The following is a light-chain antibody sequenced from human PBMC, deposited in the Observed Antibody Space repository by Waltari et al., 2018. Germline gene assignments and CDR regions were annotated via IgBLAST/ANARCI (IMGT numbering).Light chain of an antibody. CDR3: TSLAAGSTWV. J-gene: IGLJ3*02. V-gene: IGLV2-8*01. CDR2: EVT. CDR1: RRDVGYYNY. Sequence: QSALTQPPSASGSPGQSVTIACTGTRRDVGYYNYVSWYHQHPDKAPTLMIYEVTKRPPGVPDRFSGSKSDNTASLTVSGVQVEDEADYYCTSLAAGSTWVFGGGTKLTVL.